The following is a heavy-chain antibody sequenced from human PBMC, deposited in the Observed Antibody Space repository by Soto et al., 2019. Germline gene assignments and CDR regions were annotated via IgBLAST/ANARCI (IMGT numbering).Heavy chain of an antibody. D-gene: IGHD2-2*01. V-gene: IGHV1-8*01. CDR1: GYSFTSYD. CDR2: MNPNSGNT. CDR3: ARERSYHMDV. Sequence: QVQLAQSGAEVKKPGALVKVSCKASGYSFTSYDINWVRQATGQGLEWMGWMNPNSGNTGYAQKFQGRVTMTRNTSISTAYMELSSLRSEDTAMYYCARERSYHMDVWGQGTTVTVSS. J-gene: IGHJ6*02.